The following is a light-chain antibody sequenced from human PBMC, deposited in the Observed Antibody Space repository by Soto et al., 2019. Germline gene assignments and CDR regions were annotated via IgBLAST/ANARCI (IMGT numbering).Light chain of an antibody. J-gene: IGKJ2*01. V-gene: IGKV1-6*01. CDR3: LQDYNYPYT. CDR1: QAIRND. CDR2: AVS. Sequence: AIQMTQSPSSLSASVGDRVTITCRASQAIRNDLGWYQQKPGKAPKLLIYAVSFLQSGVPSRFSGSGSGTDFTLTISSLQPEDFATYYFLQDYNYPYTCGQGTKLEIK.